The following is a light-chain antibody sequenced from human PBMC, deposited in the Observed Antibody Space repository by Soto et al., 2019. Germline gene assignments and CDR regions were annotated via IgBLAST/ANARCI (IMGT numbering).Light chain of an antibody. CDR2: VAS. CDR1: QSIVRY. J-gene: IGKJ1*01. V-gene: IGKV1-39*01. CDR3: QQSYKTPWT. Sequence: DIQMTQSPSSLSASAGDRVTITCRASQSIVRYLNWYQQKPGQAPKLLLYVASSLQSGVPSRFSGSGAGTDFTLTISSLQPEYFATYYCQQSYKTPWTFGQGTKVEI.